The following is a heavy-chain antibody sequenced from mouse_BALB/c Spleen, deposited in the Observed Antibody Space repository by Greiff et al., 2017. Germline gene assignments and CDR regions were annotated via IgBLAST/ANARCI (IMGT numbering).Heavy chain of an antibody. V-gene: IGHV1-20*02. D-gene: IGHD2-1*01. CDR3: ARSGGKDALDY. CDR1: GYSFTGYF. Sequence: VQLKDSGPELVKPGASGKISCKASGYSFTGYFMNWVMQSHGKSLEWIGRINPYNGDTFYNQKFKGKATLTVDKSSSTAHMELRSLASEDSAVYYCARSGGKDALDYWGQGTSVTVSS. J-gene: IGHJ4*01. CDR2: INPYNGDT.